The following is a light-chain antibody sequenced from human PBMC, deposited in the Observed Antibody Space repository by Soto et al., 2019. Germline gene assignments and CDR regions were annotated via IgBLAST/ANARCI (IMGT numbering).Light chain of an antibody. V-gene: IGKV3-11*01. CDR1: QRVSTY. Sequence: ELVLTQSPATMSLYPGEGATLSCTASQRVSTYLAWYQHKPGQAPSLLSCEASKRATGIPYRFSGSGSGTGFTLTIISLEPDDFGGYYCHQRGYWPRTFGHGTKVEMK. CDR3: HQRGYWPRT. J-gene: IGKJ1*01. CDR2: EAS.